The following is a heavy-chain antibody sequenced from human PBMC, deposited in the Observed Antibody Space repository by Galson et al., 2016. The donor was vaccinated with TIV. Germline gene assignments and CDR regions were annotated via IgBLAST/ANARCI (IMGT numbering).Heavy chain of an antibody. CDR3: ARARRGYCGGGSCLRGY. CDR1: GYTFNNYD. V-gene: IGHV1-8*01. J-gene: IGHJ4*02. CDR2: MNANSGNA. Sequence: SVKVSCKASGYTFNNYDISWVRQATGQGLEWMGWMNANSGNAGYAQKFQGRVTMTSNTSVNTAYMEVRSLRFEDTAVYYCARARRGYCGGGSCLRGYWGQGTLVTVSS. D-gene: IGHD2-15*01.